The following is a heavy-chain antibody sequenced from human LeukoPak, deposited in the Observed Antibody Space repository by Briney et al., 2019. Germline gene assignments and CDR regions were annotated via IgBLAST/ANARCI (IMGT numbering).Heavy chain of an antibody. J-gene: IGHJ6*03. D-gene: IGHD5-12*01. CDR3: ARSYSGYAPPPLYYYYYYMDV. V-gene: IGHV1-8*01. CDR2: MNPNSGNT. CDR1: GYTFTSYD. Sequence: GASVKVSCKASGYTFTSYDINWVRQATGQGLEWMGWMNPNSGNTGYAQKFQGRVTMTRNTSMSTAYMELSSLRSEDTAVYYCARSYSGYAPPPLYYYYYYMDVWGKGTTVTVSS.